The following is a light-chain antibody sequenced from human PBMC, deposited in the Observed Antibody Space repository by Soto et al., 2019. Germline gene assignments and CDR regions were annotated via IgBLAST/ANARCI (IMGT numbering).Light chain of an antibody. Sequence: DIQVIQQTDSLSASVGDRVSVTCRYSANIDNYLTWYQQKQGKAPKIVIYGASSLQSGVPSRFSGSGSGTDFTLTISSLQPEDFAIYYCQPNFTTPALTFAGRGKVDIK. CDR1: ANIDNY. CDR3: QPNFTTPALT. J-gene: IGKJ4*01. CDR2: GAS. V-gene: IGKV1-39*01.